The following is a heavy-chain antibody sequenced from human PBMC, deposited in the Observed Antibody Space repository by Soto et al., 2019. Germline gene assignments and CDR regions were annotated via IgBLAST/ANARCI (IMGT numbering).Heavy chain of an antibody. CDR1: GFTFSSYS. J-gene: IGHJ5*02. Sequence: PGGSLRLSCTASGFTFSSYSMNWVRQAPGKGLEWVSSISSSSSYIYYADSVKGRFTISRDNAKNSLYLQMNSLRAEDTAVYYCARGLPQSAATWARYHWFDPWGQGTLVTV. CDR3: ARGLPQSAATWARYHWFDP. V-gene: IGHV3-21*01. D-gene: IGHD2-15*01. CDR2: ISSSSSYI.